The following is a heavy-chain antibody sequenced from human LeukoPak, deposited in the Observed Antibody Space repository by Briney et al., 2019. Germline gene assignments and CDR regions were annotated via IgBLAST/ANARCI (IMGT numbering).Heavy chain of an antibody. CDR1: GGTFSSYA. Sequence: SVKVSCKASGGTFSSYAISWVRQAPGQGLEWMGGIIPTFGTAYYAQKFQGRVTITADESTSTAYMELSSLRSEDTAVYYCARSMAGYGAWHDAFDFWGQGTMVTVSS. CDR3: ARSMAGYGAWHDAFDF. D-gene: IGHD3-10*01. V-gene: IGHV1-69*13. J-gene: IGHJ3*01. CDR2: IIPTFGTA.